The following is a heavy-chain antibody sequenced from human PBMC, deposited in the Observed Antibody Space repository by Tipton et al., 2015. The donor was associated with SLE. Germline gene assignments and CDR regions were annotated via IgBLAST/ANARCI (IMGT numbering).Heavy chain of an antibody. CDR1: GGSISSSSYY. V-gene: IGHV4-39*07. CDR2: IYYSGST. D-gene: IGHD1-26*01. J-gene: IGHJ4*02. Sequence: TLSLTCTVSGGSISSSSYYWGWIRQPPGKGLEWIGSIYYSGSTCYNPSLKSRVTISVDTSKNQFSLKLSSVTAADTAVYYCARAAGAREGFDYWGQGTLVTVSS. CDR3: ARAAGAREGFDY.